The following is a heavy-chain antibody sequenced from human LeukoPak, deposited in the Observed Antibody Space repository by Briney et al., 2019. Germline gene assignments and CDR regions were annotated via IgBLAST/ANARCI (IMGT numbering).Heavy chain of an antibody. Sequence: GGSLRLSCAASGFSFSTSTMNWVRQAPGRGLEWVSSMSSSGSSIYYADSVRGRFTISRDNAKTSLYLQINSLRAEDTAVYYCARDSYWLGGTIGAFDIWGQGTMVTVSS. CDR2: MSSSGSSI. CDR3: ARDSYWLGGTIGAFDI. J-gene: IGHJ3*02. V-gene: IGHV3-21*01. D-gene: IGHD3-10*01. CDR1: GFSFSTST.